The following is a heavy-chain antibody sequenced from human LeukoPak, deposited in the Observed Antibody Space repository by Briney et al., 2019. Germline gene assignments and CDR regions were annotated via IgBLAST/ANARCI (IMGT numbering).Heavy chain of an antibody. CDR2: ISGSGGST. CDR3: AKDWVHIWFGELFTFDY. J-gene: IGHJ4*02. Sequence: GGSLRLSCAASGFTFSSYAMSWVRQAPGKGLEWVSAISGSGGSTYYADSVKGRFTISRDNSKNTLYLQMNSLRAEDTAVYYCAKDWVHIWFGELFTFDYWGQGTLVTVSS. V-gene: IGHV3-23*01. D-gene: IGHD3-10*01. CDR1: GFTFSSYA.